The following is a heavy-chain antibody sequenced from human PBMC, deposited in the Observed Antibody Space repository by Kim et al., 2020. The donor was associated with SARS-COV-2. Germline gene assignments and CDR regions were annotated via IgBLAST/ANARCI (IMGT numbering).Heavy chain of an antibody. V-gene: IGHV3-48*02. D-gene: IGHD3-10*01. CDR2: ISSSSSTI. Sequence: GGSLRLSCAASGFTFSSYSMNWVRQAPGKGLEWVSYISSSSSTIYYADSVKGRFTISRDNAKNSLYLQMNSLRDEDTAVYYCARSQMAGSSPWYFDLWGRGTLVTVSS. CDR1: GFTFSSYS. CDR3: ARSQMAGSSPWYFDL. J-gene: IGHJ2*01.